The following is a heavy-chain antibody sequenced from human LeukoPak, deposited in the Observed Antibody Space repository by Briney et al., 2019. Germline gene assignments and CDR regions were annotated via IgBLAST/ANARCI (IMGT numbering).Heavy chain of an antibody. CDR3: ARELRGSGSYYPIY. Sequence: SETLSLTCTVSGGSISSGSYYWSWIRQPAGTGLEWIGRIYTSGSTNYNPSLKSRVTISVDTSKNQFSLKLSSVTAADTAVYYCARELRGSGSYYPIYWGQGTLVTVSS. CDR1: GGSISSGSYY. CDR2: IYTSGST. D-gene: IGHD3-10*01. V-gene: IGHV4-61*02. J-gene: IGHJ4*02.